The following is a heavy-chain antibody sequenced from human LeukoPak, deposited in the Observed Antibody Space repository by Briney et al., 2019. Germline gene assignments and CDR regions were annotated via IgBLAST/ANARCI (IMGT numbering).Heavy chain of an antibody. CDR1: GGSISSGSYY. D-gene: IGHD3-3*01. V-gene: IGHV4-39*01. CDR2: IYYSGST. J-gene: IGHJ4*02. CDR3: ASRPVLRFLEWLLPFDY. Sequence: PSQTLSLTCTVSGGSISSGSYYWGWIRQPPGKGLEWIGSIYYSGSTYYNPPLKSRVTISVDTSKNQFSLKLSSVTAADTAVYYCASRPVLRFLEWLLPFDYWGQGTLVTVSS.